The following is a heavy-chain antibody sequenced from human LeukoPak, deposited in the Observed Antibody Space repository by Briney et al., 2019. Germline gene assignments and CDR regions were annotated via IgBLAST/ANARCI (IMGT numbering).Heavy chain of an antibody. CDR1: GGSISSSDHY. J-gene: IGHJ4*02. CDR2: IYYSGST. V-gene: IGHV4-39*01. Sequence: SETLSLTCTVSGGSISSSDHYWGWIRQPPGRGLEWIGTIYYSGSTSYNPSLKSRVTMSVDTSKNQFSLKLSSVTAADTAVYYCARHHRSGYCEVDYWGQGTLVTVSS. D-gene: IGHD6-25*01. CDR3: ARHHRSGYCEVDY.